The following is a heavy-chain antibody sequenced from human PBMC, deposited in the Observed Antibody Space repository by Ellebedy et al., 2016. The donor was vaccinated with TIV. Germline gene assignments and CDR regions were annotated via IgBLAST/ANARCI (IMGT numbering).Heavy chain of an antibody. CDR2: PYSGGST. J-gene: IGHJ4*02. D-gene: IGHD5-12*01. CDR1: GDSISRYY. Sequence: MPSETLSLTCTVSGDSISRYYWSWIRQSAGKGLEWIGRPYSGGSTNYNSSLRSRVTMSVDTSKNQFSLRLSSVTAADTAVYYCARAPRVYTPEFDYWGQGILVTVSS. V-gene: IGHV4-4*07. CDR3: ARAPRVYTPEFDY.